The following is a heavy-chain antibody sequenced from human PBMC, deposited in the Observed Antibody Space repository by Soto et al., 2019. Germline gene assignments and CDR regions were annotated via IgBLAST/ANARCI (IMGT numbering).Heavy chain of an antibody. CDR3: ARGVLPIASTSWFDP. Sequence: VQLVESGGGLVNPGGSLTLSCVLSGFPFSTSNTNWVRQAPGKGLEWVSFISRSRTYIYYADSVKGRFTISSDDAENSLVLQMNSLRAEDTAVYDCARGVLPIASTSWFDPWGQGTLVAVSS. V-gene: IGHV3-21*01. CDR2: ISRSRTYI. CDR1: GFPFSTSN. D-gene: IGHD3-16*01. J-gene: IGHJ5*02.